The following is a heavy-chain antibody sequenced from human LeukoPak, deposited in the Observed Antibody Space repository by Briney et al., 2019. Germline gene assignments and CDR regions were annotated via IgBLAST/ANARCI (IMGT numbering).Heavy chain of an antibody. CDR1: GGSISSSSYY. D-gene: IGHD6-13*01. CDR3: ARGASSWSYYFDY. J-gene: IGHJ4*02. Sequence: SATLSLTCAVSGGSISSSSYYWGWIRQPPGKGLEWIGSIYYSGSTYYNPSLKRRVTISVDTSKNQFSLKLSSVTAADTAVYYCARGASSWSYYFDYWGQGTLVTVSS. CDR2: IYYSGST. V-gene: IGHV4-39*01.